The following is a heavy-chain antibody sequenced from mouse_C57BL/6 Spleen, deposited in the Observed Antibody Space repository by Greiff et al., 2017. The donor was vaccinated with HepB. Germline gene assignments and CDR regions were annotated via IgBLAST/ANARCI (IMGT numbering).Heavy chain of an antibody. D-gene: IGHD2-3*01. CDR2: ISDGGSYT. Sequence: EVQGVESGGGLVKPGGSLKLSCAASGFTFSSYAMSWVRQTPEKRLEWVATISDGGSYTYYPDNVKGRFTISRDNAKNNLYLQMSHLKSEDTAMYYCARGRVYDYYFDYWGQGTTLTVSS. CDR3: ARGRVYDYYFDY. J-gene: IGHJ2*01. CDR1: GFTFSSYA. V-gene: IGHV5-4*01.